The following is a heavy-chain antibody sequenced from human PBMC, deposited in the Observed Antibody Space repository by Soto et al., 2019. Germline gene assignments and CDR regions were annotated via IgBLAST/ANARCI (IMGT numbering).Heavy chain of an antibody. J-gene: IGHJ4*02. CDR2: VYPGDSNT. CDR3: AKPASHIWTSGYFDS. D-gene: IGHD1-1*01. V-gene: IGHV5-51*01. Sequence: GESLKISCQGSGYNFTNYWIGWVRQMPGKGLEWMGIVYPGDSNTRNSPSFQGRVTISADKSITTAYLQWSSLKASDTAMYYFAKPASHIWTSGYFDSWGKGTLVTVSS. CDR1: GYNFTNYW.